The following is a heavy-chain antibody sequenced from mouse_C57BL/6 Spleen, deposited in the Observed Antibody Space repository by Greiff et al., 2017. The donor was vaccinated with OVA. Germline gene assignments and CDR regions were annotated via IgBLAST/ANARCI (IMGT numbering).Heavy chain of an antibody. CDR3: ARPLRSYAMDY. J-gene: IGHJ4*01. CDR2: IYPGSGST. D-gene: IGHD1-1*01. Sequence: QVQLKQSGAELVKPGASVKMSCKASGYTFTSYWITWVKQRPGQGLEWIGDIYPGSGSTNYNEKFKSKATLTVDTSSSTAYMQLSSLTSEDSAVYYCARPLRSYAMDYWGQGTSVTVSS. V-gene: IGHV1-55*01. CDR1: GYTFTSYW.